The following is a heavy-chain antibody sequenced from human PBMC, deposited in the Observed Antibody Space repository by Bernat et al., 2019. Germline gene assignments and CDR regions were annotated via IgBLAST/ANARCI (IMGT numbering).Heavy chain of an antibody. CDR3: VRGEDSGYDFDY. J-gene: IGHJ4*02. CDR1: GFTFSSYS. Sequence: EVQLVESGGGLVKPGGSLRLSCAASGFTFSSYSMNWVRQAPGKGLEWVSSISSSSSYIYYADSVKGRFTISRDNAKNSLYLQMNSLRAEDTAVYYCVRGEDSGYDFDYWGQGTLVTVSS. D-gene: IGHD5-12*01. CDR2: ISSSSSYI. V-gene: IGHV3-21*01.